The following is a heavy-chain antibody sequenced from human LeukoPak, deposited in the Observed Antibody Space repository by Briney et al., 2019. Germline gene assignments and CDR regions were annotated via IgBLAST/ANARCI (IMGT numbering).Heavy chain of an antibody. V-gene: IGHV5-51*01. Sequence: GESLKISCKGFGYSFTTYWIGWVRQMPGKGLEWMGIIYPDDSNTKYSPSFEGQVTISADKSINTAYLQWSSLKASDTAIYYCATRIGGAADYWGQGTLVTVSS. CDR3: ATRIGGAADY. CDR2: IYPDDSNT. J-gene: IGHJ4*02. D-gene: IGHD6-13*01. CDR1: GYSFTTYW.